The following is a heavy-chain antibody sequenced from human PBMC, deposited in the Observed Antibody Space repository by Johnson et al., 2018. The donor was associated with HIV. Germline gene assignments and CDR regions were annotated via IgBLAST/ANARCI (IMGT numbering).Heavy chain of an antibody. V-gene: IGHV3-66*01. CDR1: GFTVSSNY. D-gene: IGHD3-16*01. Sequence: VQLVESGGGLVQPGGSLRLSCAASGFTVSSNYMSWIRQAPGKGLEWISYISSDGSTIDYADSVKGRFTISRDSSKNTLYLQMNSLRAEDTAVYYCAREAVPRGLQSAFGGAFDIWGQGTMVTVAA. J-gene: IGHJ3*02. CDR2: ISSDGSTI. CDR3: AREAVPRGLQSAFGGAFDI.